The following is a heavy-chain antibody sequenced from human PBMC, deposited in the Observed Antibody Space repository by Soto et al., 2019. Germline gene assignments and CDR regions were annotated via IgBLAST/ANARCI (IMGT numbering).Heavy chain of an antibody. D-gene: IGHD3-10*01. J-gene: IGHJ4*02. CDR2: VFHSGST. CDR1: GGSISGGGYS. V-gene: IGHV4-30-2*01. Sequence: SLTCAVSGGSISGGGYSWSWIRQPPGKGLEWIGYVFHSGSTYYSPSLKSRVTISIDGSKNQFSLKLTSVTAADTAVYYCARGSYGAGSDYWGQGILVTVSS. CDR3: ARGSYGAGSDY.